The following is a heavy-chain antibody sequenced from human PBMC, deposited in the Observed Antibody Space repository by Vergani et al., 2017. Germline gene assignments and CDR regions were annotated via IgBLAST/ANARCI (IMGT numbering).Heavy chain of an antibody. D-gene: IGHD1-26*01. CDR3: ARVHVLAGATMVRGWFDP. Sequence: QVQLVQSGAEVKKPGASVKVSCKASGYTFTSYGISWVRQASGQGLEWMGWISAYNGNTNYAQKLQGRVTMTTDTSTGTAYMGLKSLRSDDTAVYYCARVHVLAGATMVRGWFDPWGQGTLVTVSS. CDR1: GYTFTSYG. V-gene: IGHV1-18*01. CDR2: ISAYNGNT. J-gene: IGHJ5*02.